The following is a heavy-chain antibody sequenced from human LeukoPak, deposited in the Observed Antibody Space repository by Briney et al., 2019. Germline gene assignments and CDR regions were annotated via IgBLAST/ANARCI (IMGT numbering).Heavy chain of an antibody. D-gene: IGHD6-13*01. J-gene: IGHJ5*02. CDR2: IIPIFGTA. CDR3: ASTENSSSWFFWFDP. Sequence: ASVKVSCKASGGTFSSYAISWVRQAPGQGLEWMGGIIPIFGTANYAQKFQGRVTITTDESTSTAYMELSSLRSEDTAVYYYASTENSSSWFFWFDPWGQGTLVTVSS. CDR1: GGTFSSYA. V-gene: IGHV1-69*05.